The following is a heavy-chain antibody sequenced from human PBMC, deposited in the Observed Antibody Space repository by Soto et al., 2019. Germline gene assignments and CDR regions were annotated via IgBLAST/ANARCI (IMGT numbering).Heavy chain of an antibody. V-gene: IGHV3-30*18. CDR1: GFTFSSYG. Sequence: QVQLVESGGGVVQPGRSLRLSCAASGFTFSSYGMHWVRQAPGKGLEWVAVISYDGSNKYYADSVKGRFTISRDNSKNTLYLQMNSLRAEDTAVYYCAKQGGKKLQWLGTYYYYMDVWGKGTTVTVSS. CDR2: ISYDGSNK. CDR3: AKQGGKKLQWLGTYYYYMDV. J-gene: IGHJ6*03. D-gene: IGHD6-19*01.